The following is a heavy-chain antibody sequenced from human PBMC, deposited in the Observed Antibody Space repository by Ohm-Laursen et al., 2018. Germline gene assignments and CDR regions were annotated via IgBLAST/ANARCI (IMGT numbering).Heavy chain of an antibody. J-gene: IGHJ4*02. V-gene: IGHV3-64*01. CDR1: GFTFSSYS. CDR3: ARESIFDH. CDR2: ISNNGGST. Sequence: SLRLSCAASGFTFSSYSMQWVRQAPGKRLEYISSISNNGGSTYYANSVKGRFTISRDNSKNTLYLQMGSLRAEDTAVYYCARESIFDHWGQGTLVTVSS.